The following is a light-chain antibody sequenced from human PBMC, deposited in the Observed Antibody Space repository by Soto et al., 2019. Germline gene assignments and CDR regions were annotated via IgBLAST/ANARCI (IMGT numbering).Light chain of an antibody. CDR3: QQYHNSPRT. CDR2: DTS. CDR1: QSVGSK. J-gene: IGKJ1*01. Sequence: ETVLTQSPGTLSLSPGERPTLFCRASQSVGSKLAWYQQRPGQAPRLLIYDTSNRATGIPDRFSGSGSGTDFTLTISRLEPEDFAVYYCQQYHNSPRTFGQGTKVDIK. V-gene: IGKV3-20*01.